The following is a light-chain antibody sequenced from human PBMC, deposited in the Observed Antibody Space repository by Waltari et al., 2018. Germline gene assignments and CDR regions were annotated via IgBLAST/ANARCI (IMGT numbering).Light chain of an antibody. J-gene: IGKJ1*01. V-gene: IGKV3-20*01. CDR2: GAS. CDR3: QHYVRLPVT. CDR1: QSVGRS. Sequence: EIVLTQSPRTLSLSPGERATLSCRAGQSVGRSLAWYQQKPGQAPRLLISGASNRATGIPDRFSGSGSETDFSLTISRLEPEDFAVYYCQHYVRLPVTFGQGTTVEIK.